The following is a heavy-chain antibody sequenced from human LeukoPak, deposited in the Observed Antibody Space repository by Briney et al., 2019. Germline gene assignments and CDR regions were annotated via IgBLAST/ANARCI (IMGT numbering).Heavy chain of an antibody. Sequence: ASVKVACKASGYTFTGYYMHWVRQAPGQGLEWMGWINPNSGGTNYAQKFQGRVTMTRDTSISTAYMELSRLRSDDTAVYYCARGSRMVAAPFDYWGQGTLVTVSS. CDR1: GYTFTGYY. CDR3: ARGSRMVAAPFDY. D-gene: IGHD2-15*01. CDR2: INPNSGGT. J-gene: IGHJ4*02. V-gene: IGHV1-2*02.